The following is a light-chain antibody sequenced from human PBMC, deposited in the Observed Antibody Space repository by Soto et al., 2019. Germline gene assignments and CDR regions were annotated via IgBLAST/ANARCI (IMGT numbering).Light chain of an antibody. V-gene: IGKV3-20*01. Sequence: EIVLTQSPGTLSLSPGERATLSCSASQSVSSSYVAWYQQKPVQAPRLLIYGASSRATGIPDRFSGSGSGTDFTITISRLEPEDFAVYYCQHYGSSLWTFGKGSKVEIK. J-gene: IGKJ1*01. CDR1: QSVSSSY. CDR3: QHYGSSLWT. CDR2: GAS.